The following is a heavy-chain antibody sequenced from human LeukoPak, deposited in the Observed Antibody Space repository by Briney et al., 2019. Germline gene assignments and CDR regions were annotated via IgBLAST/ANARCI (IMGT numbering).Heavy chain of an antibody. Sequence: PSETLSLTCTVYGGSFGGFCWSWVRQPPGTGLEWIGHINDSGGTNYNPSLKSRITISLDTSNNNFSLRMNSVTAADTAVYFCARRSAYSSSSGFNLWGQGTLVTVSS. CDR3: ARRSAYSSSSGFNL. J-gene: IGHJ4*02. CDR2: INDSGGT. V-gene: IGHV4-34*01. CDR1: GGSFGGFC. D-gene: IGHD6-6*01.